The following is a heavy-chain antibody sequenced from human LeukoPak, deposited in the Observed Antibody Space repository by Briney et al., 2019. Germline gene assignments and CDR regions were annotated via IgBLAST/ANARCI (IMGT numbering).Heavy chain of an antibody. CDR2: IKSDGIST. CDR1: GFTLSNHW. CDR3: TSRGGGDNYDFDY. D-gene: IGHD5-24*01. Sequence: GGSLRLSCAVSGFTLSNHWMHWVRQAPGKGLVWVSRIKSDGISTSYADSVKGRFTISRDNAKNTLYLQMKSLRAEDTAVYYCTSRGGGDNYDFDYWGQGTLVTVSS. J-gene: IGHJ4*02. V-gene: IGHV3-74*01.